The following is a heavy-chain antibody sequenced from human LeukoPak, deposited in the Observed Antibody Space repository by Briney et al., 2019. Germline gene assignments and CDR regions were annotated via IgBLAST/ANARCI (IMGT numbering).Heavy chain of an antibody. CDR3: VRGVGVSRFNYFDP. CDR1: GFTFSDYQ. J-gene: IGHJ5*02. D-gene: IGHD1-26*01. CDR2: IWYDASNK. V-gene: IGHV3-33*08. Sequence: VGSLRLSCAASGFTFSDYQMSWIRQAPGKGLEWVAVIWYDASNKYYADSVKGRFTISRDNSKNTLYLQMNSLRDDDTAVYYCVRGVGVSRFNYFDPWGQGTLVTVSS.